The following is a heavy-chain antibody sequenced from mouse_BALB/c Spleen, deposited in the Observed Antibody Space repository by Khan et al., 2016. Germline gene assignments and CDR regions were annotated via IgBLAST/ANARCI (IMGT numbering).Heavy chain of an antibody. Sequence: QVQLQQPGAELVKPGASVKLSCKATGYTFTSYYMYWVKQRPGQGLEWIGGINPSNGGTNFNEKFKSKATLTVDKSSSTAYMQLSSLTSEDSAVYYGRSGGYFDVWGAGTTVTVSS. CDR2: INPSNGGT. CDR1: GYTFTSYY. J-gene: IGHJ1*01. CDR3: RSGGYFDV. V-gene: IGHV1S81*02.